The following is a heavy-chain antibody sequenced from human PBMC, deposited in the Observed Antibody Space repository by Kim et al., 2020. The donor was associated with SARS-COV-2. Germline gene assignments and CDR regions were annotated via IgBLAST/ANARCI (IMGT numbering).Heavy chain of an antibody. J-gene: IGHJ6*02. V-gene: IGHV3-33*01. CDR3: VRVASYYYGMDV. CDR2: K. Sequence: KYYADSGKGRFTISREHSKNTLYLQMSSRRAEDTAVYYCVRVASYYYGMDVWGQGTTVTVSS.